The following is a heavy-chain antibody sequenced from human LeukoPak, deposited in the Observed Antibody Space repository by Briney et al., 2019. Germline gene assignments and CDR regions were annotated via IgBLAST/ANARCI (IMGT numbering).Heavy chain of an antibody. J-gene: IGHJ5*02. D-gene: IGHD1-26*01. Sequence: ASVKVSCKASGYTFTSYDINWVRQATGQGLEWMGWMNPNSGNTGYAQKFQGRVTMTRKTSISTAYMELSSLRSEDTAVYYCARGKAGRGSHRHNWWFDPWGQGTLVTVSS. V-gene: IGHV1-8*01. CDR2: MNPNSGNT. CDR3: ARGKAGRGSHRHNWWFDP. CDR1: GYTFTSYD.